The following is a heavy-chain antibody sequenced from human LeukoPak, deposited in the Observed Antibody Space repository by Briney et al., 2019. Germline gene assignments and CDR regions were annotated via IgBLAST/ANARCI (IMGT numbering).Heavy chain of an antibody. Sequence: GGSLRLSCAASGFTFSSYGMNWVRQAPGKGLEWVAVISYDGSNKYYADSVKGRFTISRDNSKNTLYLQMNSLRAEDTAVHYCAKDSMAFDYWGQGTLVTVSS. CDR3: AKDSMAFDY. J-gene: IGHJ4*02. CDR2: ISYDGSNK. V-gene: IGHV3-30*18. CDR1: GFTFSSYG. D-gene: IGHD2/OR15-2a*01.